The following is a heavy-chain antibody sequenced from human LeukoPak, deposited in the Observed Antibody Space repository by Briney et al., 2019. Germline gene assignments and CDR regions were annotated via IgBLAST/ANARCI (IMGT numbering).Heavy chain of an antibody. D-gene: IGHD2-15*01. V-gene: IGHV3-48*03. CDR3: ARGCSGGSCYPPNWFDP. Sequence: GGSLRLSCAASGFTFSSYEMNWVRQAPGKGLEWVSYISSSGSTIYYADSVKGRFTISRGNAKNSLYLQMNSLRAEDTAVYYCARGCSGGSCYPPNWFDPWGQGTPVTVSS. CDR2: ISSSGSTI. CDR1: GFTFSSYE. J-gene: IGHJ5*02.